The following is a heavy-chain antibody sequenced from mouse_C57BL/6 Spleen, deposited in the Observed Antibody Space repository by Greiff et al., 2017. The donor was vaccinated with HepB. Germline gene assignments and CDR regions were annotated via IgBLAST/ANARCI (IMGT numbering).Heavy chain of an antibody. V-gene: IGHV3-6*01. J-gene: IGHJ1*03. CDR2: ISYDGSN. Sequence: EVKLVESGPGLVKPSQSLSLTCSVTGYSITSGYYWNWIRQFPGNKLEWMGYISYDGSNNYNPSLKNRISITRDTSKNQFFLTLNSVTTEDTATYYCARGGHYYGSRYGYFDVWGTGTTVTVSS. CDR1: GYSITSGYY. D-gene: IGHD1-1*01. CDR3: ARGGHYYGSRYGYFDV.